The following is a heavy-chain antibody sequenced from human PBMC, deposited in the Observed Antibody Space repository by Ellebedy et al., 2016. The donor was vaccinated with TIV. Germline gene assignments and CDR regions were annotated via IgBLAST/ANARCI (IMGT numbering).Heavy chain of an antibody. CDR1: GGSISSYY. CDR2: IYYSGST. V-gene: IGHV4-59*01. CDR3: ARDKLDPTDEGLETHDY. Sequence: SETLSLTCTVSGGSISSYYWSWIRQPPGKGLEWIGYIYYSGSTNYNPSLKSRVTMTTDTSTSTAYMELRSLRSDDTAVYYCARDKLDPTDEGLETHDYWGQGTLVTVSS. D-gene: IGHD1-1*01. J-gene: IGHJ4*02.